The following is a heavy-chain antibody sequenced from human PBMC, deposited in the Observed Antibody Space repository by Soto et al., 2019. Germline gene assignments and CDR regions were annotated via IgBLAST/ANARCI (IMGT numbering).Heavy chain of an antibody. Sequence: ASVKVSCKASGGTFSSYAISWVRQAPGQGLEWMRGIIPIFGTANYAQKFQGRVTITADKSTRTAYMELSSLRSEETAVYYCAREDYYYSSGYYGYFDYWGQGTLVTVSS. V-gene: IGHV1-69*06. D-gene: IGHD3-22*01. CDR2: IIPIFGTA. CDR3: AREDYYYSSGYYGYFDY. CDR1: GGTFSSYA. J-gene: IGHJ4*02.